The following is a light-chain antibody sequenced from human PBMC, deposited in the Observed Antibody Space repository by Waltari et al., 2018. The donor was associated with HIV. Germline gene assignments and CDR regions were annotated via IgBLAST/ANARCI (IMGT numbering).Light chain of an antibody. CDR3: QQANSCPVT. V-gene: IGKV1D-12*01. CDR1: QGISSW. CDR2: AAS. J-gene: IGKJ1*01. Sequence: DIQMTLAPFSGSASGGDRVTITCRVSQGISSWLAWYQQKRGKAPKVLIYAASSLQSGVPSRFSGSGSGTEITLTISILKPEDCAAYYCQQANSCPVTFGQGTKVEIK.